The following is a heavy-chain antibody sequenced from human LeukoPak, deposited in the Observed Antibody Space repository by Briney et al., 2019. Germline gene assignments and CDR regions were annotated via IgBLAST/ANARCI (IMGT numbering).Heavy chain of an antibody. V-gene: IGHV5-51*01. CDR2: VYPRDSDT. CDR3: ARQRSTVRWGSFDYYYGMDV. J-gene: IGHJ6*02. D-gene: IGHD5/OR15-5a*01. CDR1: GYSFSNYW. Sequence: GESLKISCKASGYSFSNYWIGWVRQVPGKGLEWMGIVYPRDSDTRYSPSFQGQVTISADKSISTAYLQWSSLKASDTAMYYCARQRSTVRWGSFDYYYGMDVWGQGTTVTVSS.